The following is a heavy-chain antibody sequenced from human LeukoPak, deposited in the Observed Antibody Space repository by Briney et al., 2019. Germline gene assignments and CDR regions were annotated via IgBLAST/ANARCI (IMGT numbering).Heavy chain of an antibody. J-gene: IGHJ1*01. CDR3: ARSDPQYYYDSSGYSYPLEFFQH. CDR1: GFTFSSYS. V-gene: IGHV3-21*01. D-gene: IGHD3-22*01. Sequence: PGGSLTLSCAASGFTFSSYSMNWVRQAPGKELEWVGSISSSSSYIYYADSVKSLFTISRDNAKNSLYLQMNSLRGEDTAVYYCARSDPQYYYDSSGYSYPLEFFQHWGQGTLVTVSS. CDR2: ISSSSSYI.